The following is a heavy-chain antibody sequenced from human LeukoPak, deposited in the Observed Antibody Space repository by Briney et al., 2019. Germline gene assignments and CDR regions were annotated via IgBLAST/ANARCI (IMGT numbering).Heavy chain of an antibody. CDR1: GFRFGGYA. CDR2: IRSKALYGTS. CDR3: VRESLRDYYFDY. J-gene: IGHJ4*02. Sequence: GGSLRLSCTGSGFRFGGYALSWVRQAPGKGLEWVGFIRSKALYGTSEYAASVEGRFTISRDDPNSIAYLQMNSLKTEDTGVYFCVRESLRDYYFDYWGQGSLVTVSS. V-gene: IGHV3-49*04.